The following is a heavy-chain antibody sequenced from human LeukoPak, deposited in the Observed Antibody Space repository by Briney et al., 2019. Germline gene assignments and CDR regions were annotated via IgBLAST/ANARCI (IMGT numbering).Heavy chain of an antibody. Sequence: PSETLSLTCTVSGGSISSYYWSWIRQPPGKGLEWVGYIYYSGSTNYNPSLKSRVTISVDTSKNQFSLKLNSVTAADTAVYYCARDRMGGSSMDVWGQGTTVTVSS. CDR1: GGSISSYY. J-gene: IGHJ6*02. V-gene: IGHV4-59*01. D-gene: IGHD3-16*01. CDR3: ARDRMGGSSMDV. CDR2: IYYSGST.